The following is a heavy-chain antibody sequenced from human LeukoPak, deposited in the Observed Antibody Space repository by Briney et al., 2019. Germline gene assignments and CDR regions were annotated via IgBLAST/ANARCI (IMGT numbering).Heavy chain of an antibody. CDR2: INHSGST. CDR1: GGSFSGYY. J-gene: IGHJ4*02. D-gene: IGHD3-10*01. CDR3: ARGLRYYGSGSYYDY. Sequence: PSETLSLTCAVYGGSFSGYYWSWIRQPPGKGLEWIGEINHSGSTNYNPSLKSRVPISVDTSKNQFSLKLSSVTAADTAVYYCARGLRYYGSGSYYDYWGQGTLVTVSS. V-gene: IGHV4-34*01.